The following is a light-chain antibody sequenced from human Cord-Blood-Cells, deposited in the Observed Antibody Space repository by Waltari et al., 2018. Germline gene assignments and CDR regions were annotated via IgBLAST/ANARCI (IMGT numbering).Light chain of an antibody. V-gene: IGLV1-47*01. J-gene: IGLJ3*02. CDR2: RNN. CDR3: AAWDDSLSGPV. Sequence: QSVLTQPPSASGTPGPRVPIPSSGSSSNTGSNYVTWYQQLPGTAPKLLIYRNNQRPSGVPDRFSGSKSGTSASLAISGLRSEDEADYYCAAWDDSLSGPVFGGGTKLTVL. CDR1: SSNTGSNY.